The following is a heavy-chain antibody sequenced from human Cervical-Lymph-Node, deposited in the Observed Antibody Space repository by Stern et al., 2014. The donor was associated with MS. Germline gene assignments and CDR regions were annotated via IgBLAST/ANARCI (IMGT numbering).Heavy chain of an antibody. CDR3: ASAHPATRRGYKGMNV. CDR2: IIPVFGTP. D-gene: IGHD2-2*01. CDR1: GGTFRNFA. V-gene: IGHV1-69*01. Sequence: VQLVQSGSVVRKPGSSVNVSCKSSGGTFRNFAVNWVRPAPGQGLEWVGGIIPVFGTPTYAQKFQGRVTIISDESTSTVYVELSSLTTEDTAIYFCASAHPATRRGYKGMNVWGQGTTIAVSS. J-gene: IGHJ6*02.